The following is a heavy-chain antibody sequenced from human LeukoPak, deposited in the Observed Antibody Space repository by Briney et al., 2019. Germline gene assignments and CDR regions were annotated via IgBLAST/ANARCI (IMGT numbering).Heavy chain of an antibody. D-gene: IGHD1-20*01. Sequence: KTSETLSLTCAVYGGSFSGYYWSWIRQPPGKGLGWIGSIYYRGNTYYKPSLKSRVTISLDTSKNQFSLRLSSVTAADTAVYYCVRITDVADTASRYYYYMDVWGKGITVTVSS. V-gene: IGHV4-34*01. CDR2: IYYRGNT. CDR1: GGSFSGYY. CDR3: VRITDVADTASRYYYYMDV. J-gene: IGHJ6*03.